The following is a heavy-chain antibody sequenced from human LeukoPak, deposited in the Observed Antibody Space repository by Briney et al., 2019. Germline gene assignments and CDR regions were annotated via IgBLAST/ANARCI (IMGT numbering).Heavy chain of an antibody. CDR2: INPSGGST. CDR1: GYTFTSYY. V-gene: IGHV1-46*01. CDR3: ARDKTDTAMVTNAFDI. Sequence: AASVKVSCKAPGYTFTSYYMHWVRQAPGQGLEWMGIINPSGGSTSYAQKFQGRATMTRDTSTSTVYMELSSLRSEDTAVYYCARDKTDTAMVTNAFDIWGQGTMVTVSS. D-gene: IGHD5-18*01. J-gene: IGHJ3*02.